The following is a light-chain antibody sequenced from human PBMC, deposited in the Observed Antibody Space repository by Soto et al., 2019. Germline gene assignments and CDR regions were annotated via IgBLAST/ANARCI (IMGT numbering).Light chain of an antibody. J-gene: IGLJ1*01. CDR1: SSNIGNNY. CDR3: GTWDTSLRVFYV. CDR2: DNY. Sequence: QSVLTQPPSVSAAPGQNVTISCSGTSSNIGNNYVSWYQHRPGTAPIILIYDNYKRPSGIPDRFSGFKSGTSATLGITGLQTGDEADYYCGTWDTSLRVFYVFGSGTKVTVL. V-gene: IGLV1-51*01.